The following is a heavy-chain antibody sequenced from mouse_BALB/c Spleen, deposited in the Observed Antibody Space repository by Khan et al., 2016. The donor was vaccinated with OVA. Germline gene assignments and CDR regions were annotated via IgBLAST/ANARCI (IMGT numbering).Heavy chain of an antibody. CDR1: GFTFSSYS. CDR3: ACRLTGSVSY. D-gene: IGHD4-1*01. J-gene: IGHJ3*01. V-gene: IGHV5-6*01. Sequence: EVELVESGGDLVEPGGSLKLSCAASGFTFSSYSMSWVRQTPDKRLEWVATISSGGDYTYYPDIVKGRFTSSRDNAKYTLCLQMSRLQSEDPAMYSCACRLTGSVSYWRQGTLVTVSA. CDR2: ISSGGDYT.